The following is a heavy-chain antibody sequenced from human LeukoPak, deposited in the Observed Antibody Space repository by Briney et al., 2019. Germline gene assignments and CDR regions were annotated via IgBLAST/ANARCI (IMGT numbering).Heavy chain of an antibody. CDR2: ISAHNGNT. J-gene: IGHJ3*02. D-gene: IGHD2-15*01. CDR3: ARDLLYCSGGSCYSLDAFDI. Sequence: GASVKVSCKASGYTFTSYGISWVRQAPGQGLEWMGWISAHNGNTNYEQKLQGRVTMTTDTSTSTAYMELRSLRSDDTAVYYCARDLLYCSGGSCYSLDAFDIWGQGTMVTVSS. V-gene: IGHV1-18*04. CDR1: GYTFTSYG.